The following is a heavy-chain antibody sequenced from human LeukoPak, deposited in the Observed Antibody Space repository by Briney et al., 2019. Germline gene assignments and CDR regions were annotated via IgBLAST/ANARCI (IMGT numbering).Heavy chain of an antibody. D-gene: IGHD3/OR15-3a*01. Sequence: ASVKVSCKASGYTSTSYAMNWVRQAPGQGLEWMGWINTNTGNPTYVQGFTGRFVFSLDTSVSTAYLQITSLKAEDTAVYYCARGTSGLVTTNDYWGQGTLVTVSS. CDR3: ARGTSGLVTTNDY. CDR1: GYTSTSYA. CDR2: INTNTGNP. V-gene: IGHV7-4-1*02. J-gene: IGHJ4*02.